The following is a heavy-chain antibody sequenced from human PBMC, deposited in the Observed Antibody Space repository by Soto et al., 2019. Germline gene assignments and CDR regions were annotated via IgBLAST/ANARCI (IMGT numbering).Heavy chain of an antibody. J-gene: IGHJ4*02. CDR3: ATILGPYYDILTGYSDFDY. D-gene: IGHD3-9*01. Sequence: PGGSLRLSCAASGFTFSSYGMHWVRQAPGKGLEWVAVIWYDGSNKYYADSVKGRFTISRDNSKNTLYLQMNSLRAEDAAVYYCATILGPYYDILTGYSDFDYWGQGTLVTVSS. CDR2: IWYDGSNK. CDR1: GFTFSSYG. V-gene: IGHV3-33*01.